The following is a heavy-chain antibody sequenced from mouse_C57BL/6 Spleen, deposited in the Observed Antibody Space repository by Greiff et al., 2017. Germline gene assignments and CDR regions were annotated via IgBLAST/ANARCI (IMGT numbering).Heavy chain of an antibody. CDR3: ARDYYGSSYLSQY. CDR1: GSNIKDYY. Sequence: EVQLQQSGAELVKPGASVKLSCTASGSNIKDYYMHWVKQRTEQGLEWIGRIDPEDGDTKYAPKFQGKATITADTSSNTAYLQLSSLTSEDTAVYYCARDYYGSSYLSQYWGQGALVTVSA. D-gene: IGHD1-1*01. J-gene: IGHJ3*01. CDR2: IDPEDGDT. V-gene: IGHV14-2*01.